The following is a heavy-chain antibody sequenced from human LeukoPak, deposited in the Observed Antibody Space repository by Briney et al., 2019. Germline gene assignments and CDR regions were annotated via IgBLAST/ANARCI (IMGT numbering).Heavy chain of an antibody. J-gene: IGHJ4*02. CDR3: ARQTGASGVDY. Sequence: SETLSLTCTVSGGSISSYYWSWIRQPPGKGLEWIAYIYYSGSTNYNPSLKSRVAISVDTSKNQFSLKLTSVTAADTAVYYCARQTGASGVDYWGQGTLVTVSS. CDR1: GGSISSYY. D-gene: IGHD7-27*01. CDR2: IYYSGST. V-gene: IGHV4-59*08.